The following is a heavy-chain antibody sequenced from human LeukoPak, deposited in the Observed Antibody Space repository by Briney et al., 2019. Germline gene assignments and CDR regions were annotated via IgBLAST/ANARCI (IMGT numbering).Heavy chain of an antibody. CDR1: GFSFSSYR. D-gene: IGHD1-14*01. Sequence: GGSLRLSCAASGFSFSSYRMMWVRQAPGKGLEWVSSISGSSSFIYYADSLKGRFTVSRDNARSALFLQMNSLRAEDTGVYYCASGIGGTTPISGYMDLWGKGTTVTVSS. CDR3: ASGIGGTTPISGYMDL. V-gene: IGHV3-21*01. CDR2: ISGSSSFI. J-gene: IGHJ6*03.